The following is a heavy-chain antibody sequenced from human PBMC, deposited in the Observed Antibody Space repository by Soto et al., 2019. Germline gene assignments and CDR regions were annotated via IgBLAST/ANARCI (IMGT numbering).Heavy chain of an antibody. J-gene: IGHJ4*02. Sequence: QVHVQESGPGLVKPAETLSLTCAVSGDSISSYSWNWIRQTAGRGLEWIGRVSPSGHTRYRSSFETRVTRSVDMSTNQFFLELRYVTAADTAVYYCARESGENWSYESYWGQGTQVTVSS. CDR1: GDSISSYS. CDR2: VSPSGHT. D-gene: IGHD1-7*01. V-gene: IGHV4-4*07. CDR3: ARESGENWSYESY.